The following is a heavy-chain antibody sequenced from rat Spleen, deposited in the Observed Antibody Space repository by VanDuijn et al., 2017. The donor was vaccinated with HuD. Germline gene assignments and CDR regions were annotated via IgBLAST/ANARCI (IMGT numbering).Heavy chain of an antibody. D-gene: IGHD1-11*01. J-gene: IGHJ3*01. CDR2: ISYDGSST. Sequence: EVQLVESGGGLVQPGRSLKLSCAASGFTFSNYDMAWIRQAPTKGLEWVATISYDGSSTYYRDSVKGRFTITRDNAQNTLYLQMNSLRSEDTATYYCTRDNYGGYWFAYWGQGTLVTVSS. CDR1: GFTFSNYD. V-gene: IGHV5-29*01. CDR3: TRDNYGGYWFAY.